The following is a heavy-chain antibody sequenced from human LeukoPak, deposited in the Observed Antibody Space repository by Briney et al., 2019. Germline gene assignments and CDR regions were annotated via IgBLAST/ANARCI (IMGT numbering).Heavy chain of an antibody. CDR2: IRSKAYGGTT. V-gene: IGHV3-49*04. CDR3: ARDLRYDFWSGHTLYPDY. D-gene: IGHD3-3*01. J-gene: IGHJ4*02. CDR1: GFTFGDYA. Sequence: GGSLRLSCTASGFTFGDYAMSWVRQAPGKGLEWVGFIRSKAYGGTTEYAASVKGRFTISRDESKSIAYLQMNSLRAEDTAVYYCARDLRYDFWSGHTLYPDYWGQGTLVTVSS.